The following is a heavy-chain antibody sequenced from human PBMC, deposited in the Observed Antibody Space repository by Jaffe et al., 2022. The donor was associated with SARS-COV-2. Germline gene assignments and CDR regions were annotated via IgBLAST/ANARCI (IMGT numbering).Heavy chain of an antibody. V-gene: IGHV3-21*01. CDR2: ISSSSSYI. CDR3: ARVPDYYDSSGHVYGMDV. CDR1: GFTFSSYS. J-gene: IGHJ6*02. D-gene: IGHD3-22*01. Sequence: EVQLVESGGGLVKPGGSLRLSCAASGFTFSSYSMNWVRQAPGKGLEWVSSISSSSSYIYYADSVKGRFTISRDNAKNSLYLQMNSLRAEDTAVYYCARVPDYYDSSGHVYGMDVWGQGTTVTVSS.